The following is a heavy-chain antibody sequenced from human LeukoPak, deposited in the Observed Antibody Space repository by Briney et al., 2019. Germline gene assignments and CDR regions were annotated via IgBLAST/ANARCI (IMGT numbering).Heavy chain of an antibody. J-gene: IGHJ4*02. CDR3: ARHRAVSGLYYFDY. V-gene: IGHV5-51*01. CDR1: GYSFISYY. CDR2: TYPGDSEL. Sequence: GASLKISCKGSGYSFISYYIAWVRQMPGKGLEWMGITYPGDSELRYSPSFQGQVTISVDKSINTAYLQWSSLKASDTAIYYCARHRAVSGLYYFDYWGQGTLVTVSS. D-gene: IGHD6-19*01.